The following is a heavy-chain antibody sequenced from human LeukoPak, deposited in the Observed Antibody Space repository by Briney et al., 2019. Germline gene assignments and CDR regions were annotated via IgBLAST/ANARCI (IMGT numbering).Heavy chain of an antibody. CDR2: IYYSGST. J-gene: IGHJ5*02. CDR3: ARAPTVVVVAATEVPRRGGWFDP. CDR1: GGSISSSSYY. D-gene: IGHD2-15*01. V-gene: IGHV4-39*07. Sequence: PSETLSLTCTVSGGSISSSSYYWGWIRQPPGKGLEWIGSIYYSGSTYYNPSLKSRVTISVDTSKNQFSLKLSSVTAADTAVYYCARAPTVVVVAATEVPRRGGWFDPWGQGTLVTVSS.